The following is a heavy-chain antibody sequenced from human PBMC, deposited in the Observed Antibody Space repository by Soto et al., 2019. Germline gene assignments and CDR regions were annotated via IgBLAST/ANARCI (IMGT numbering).Heavy chain of an antibody. D-gene: IGHD6-6*01. J-gene: IGHJ5*02. CDR2: IYYSGST. Sequence: QLQLQESGPGLVKPSETLSLTCTVSGGSISSSSYYWGWIRQPPGKGLEWIGSIYYSGSTHYNPSSKSRVTISVDTSKNQFSLKLSSVTAADTAVYYCALTLEYSSSSGGANWFDPWAREPWSPSPQ. V-gene: IGHV4-39*01. CDR3: ALTLEYSSSSGGANWFDP. CDR1: GGSISSSSYY.